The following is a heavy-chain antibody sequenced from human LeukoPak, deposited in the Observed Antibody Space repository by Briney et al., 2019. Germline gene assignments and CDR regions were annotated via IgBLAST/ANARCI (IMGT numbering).Heavy chain of an antibody. V-gene: IGHV1-2*06. CDR2: INPNSGGT. D-gene: IGHD5-18*01. CDR3: ARGGGYSYGYYFDY. CDR1: GYTFTGYY. Sequence: GASVKVSCKASGYTFTGYYMHWVRQAPGQGLEWMGRINPNSGGTNYAEKFQGRVTMTRDTSISTAYMELSRLRSEDTAVYYCARGGGYSYGYYFDYWGQGTLVTVSS. J-gene: IGHJ4*02.